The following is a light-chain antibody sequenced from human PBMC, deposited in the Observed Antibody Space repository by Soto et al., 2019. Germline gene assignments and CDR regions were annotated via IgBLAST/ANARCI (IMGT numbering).Light chain of an antibody. CDR3: QQFDTFPGT. V-gene: IGKV1-5*01. CDR2: DAS. Sequence: EIAMTQSPSTLSASPRERVTLSCRASQSVNSWLAWYQQRPGKAPKLLIYDASTLPRGVPSRFRGSGSGTKFTLTIASLQTDDCATYYCQQFDTFPGTFGPGTKVDIK. CDR1: QSVNSW. J-gene: IGKJ1*01.